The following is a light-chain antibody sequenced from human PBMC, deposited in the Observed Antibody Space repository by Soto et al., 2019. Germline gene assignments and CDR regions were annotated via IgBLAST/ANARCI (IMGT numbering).Light chain of an antibody. CDR2: GAS. CDR1: QSVGTN. J-gene: IGKJ1*01. Sequence: EIVMTQSPATLSMSPGERATLSCRASQSVGTNLAWFQQKPDQAPRLLIYGASTWASGIPVRFSGRGSGTDFTLTISSLQSEDFAIYYCQQYNSWTWTFGQGTKVEIK. V-gene: IGKV3-15*01. CDR3: QQYNSWTWT.